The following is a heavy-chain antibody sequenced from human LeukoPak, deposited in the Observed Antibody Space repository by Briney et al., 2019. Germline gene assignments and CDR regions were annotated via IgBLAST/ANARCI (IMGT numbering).Heavy chain of an antibody. CDR2: ISSSSSYI. CDR1: GFTFSSYS. D-gene: IGHD2-2*01. CDR3: ARGVGCSSTSCPLPEHYFDY. V-gene: IGHV3-21*01. Sequence: GGSLRLSCAASGFTFSSYSMNWVRQAPGKGLEWVSSISSSSSYIYYADSVKGRFTISRDNAKNSLYLQMNSLRAEDTAVYYCARGVGCSSTSCPLPEHYFDYWGQGTLVTVSS. J-gene: IGHJ4*02.